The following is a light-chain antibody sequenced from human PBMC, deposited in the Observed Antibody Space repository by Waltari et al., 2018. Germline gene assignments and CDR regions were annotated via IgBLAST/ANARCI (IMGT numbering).Light chain of an antibody. J-gene: IGKJ2*01. CDR1: QSVSSY. Sequence: EIVLTQSPAALSLSPGERATLSCRASQSVSSYFAWYQQKPGQAPRLLIYDASNRATGIPARFSGSGSGTDFTLTINSLQAEDVAVYYCQQYCTSPPTFGQGTQVEIK. CDR3: QQYCTSPPT. CDR2: DAS. V-gene: IGKV3-11*01.